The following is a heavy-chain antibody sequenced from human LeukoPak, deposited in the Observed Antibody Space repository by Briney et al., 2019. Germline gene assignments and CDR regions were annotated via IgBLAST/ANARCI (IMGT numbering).Heavy chain of an antibody. CDR1: GFTFDDYA. D-gene: IGHD3-22*01. CDR2: ISWNSGSI. J-gene: IGHJ4*02. V-gene: IGHV3-9*01. CDR3: AREWAGYDSNYFDY. Sequence: PGRSLRLSCAASGFTFDDYAMHWVRQAPGKGLEWVSGISWNSGSIGYADSVKGRFTISRDNAKNSLYLQMNSLRAEDTAVYYCAREWAGYDSNYFDYWGQGTLVTVSS.